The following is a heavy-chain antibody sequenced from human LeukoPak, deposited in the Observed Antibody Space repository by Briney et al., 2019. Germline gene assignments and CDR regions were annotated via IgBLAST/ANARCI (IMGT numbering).Heavy chain of an antibody. CDR3: ARDRAGVVVPAAYNWFDP. Sequence: LSLTCAVSGGSLSPHYWSWIRRPLGKGLEWVSYISSSGSTIYYADSVKGRFTISRDNAKNSLYLQMNSLRAEDTAVYYCARDRAGVVVPAAYNWFDPWGQGTLVTVSS. D-gene: IGHD2-2*01. J-gene: IGHJ5*02. CDR1: GGSLSPHY. V-gene: IGHV3-11*01. CDR2: ISSSGSTI.